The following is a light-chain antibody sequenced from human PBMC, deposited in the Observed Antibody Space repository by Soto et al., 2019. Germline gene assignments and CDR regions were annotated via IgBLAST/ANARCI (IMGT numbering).Light chain of an antibody. CDR2: AAS. V-gene: IGKV1-39*01. J-gene: IGKJ1*01. Sequence: IQVSNSAFSLSASVGDRVAITSRASQSISSYLNWYQQKPGKVPKLLIYAASSLQGGVPSRFSGSGSGTDFTLTISSLQPEDFATYYCQQSFSAPWTFGQGTKVDIK. CDR3: QQSFSAPWT. CDR1: QSISSY.